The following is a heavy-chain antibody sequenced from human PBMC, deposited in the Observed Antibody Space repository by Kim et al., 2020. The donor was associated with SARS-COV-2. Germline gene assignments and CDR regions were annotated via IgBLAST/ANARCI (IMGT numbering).Heavy chain of an antibody. CDR1: GFTFSSYW. V-gene: IGHV3-74*01. CDR2: ISGDGRNK. Sequence: GGSLRLSCVVSGFTFSSYWMHWVRQAPGKGLVWVSGISGDGRNKGSVDSMKGRFTITRDNAKNTLYLQKNSLRVDDTGVYFGARGHEMWGQGQRVTVSS. CDR3: ARGHEM. J-gene: IGHJ3*02.